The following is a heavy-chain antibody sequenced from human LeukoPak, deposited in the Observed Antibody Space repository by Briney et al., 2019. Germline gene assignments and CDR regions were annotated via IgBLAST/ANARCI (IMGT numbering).Heavy chain of an antibody. CDR1: GVTFSSYW. V-gene: IGHV3-74*01. Sequence: GGALRLSCAASGVTFSSYWMHWGRQGPGEGVVGVSRINIYGITTTYADSFKGRFTISSDNAKDTLYMPMNRLRAEDTAVYSCARPYSDFWSGYYTAAFDIWGHGTMVTVSS. CDR3: ARPYSDFWSGYYTAAFDI. J-gene: IGHJ3*02. D-gene: IGHD3-3*01. CDR2: INIYGITT.